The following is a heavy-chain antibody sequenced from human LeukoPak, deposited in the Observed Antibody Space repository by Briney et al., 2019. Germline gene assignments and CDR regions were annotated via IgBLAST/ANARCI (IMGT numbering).Heavy chain of an antibody. Sequence: SETLSLTCTVSGGSISRSYWSWMRQPAGKGPEWIGRIYGSGTITYNPSLESRVTMSVDTSKNQFSLKLRSVTAADTAVYYCARGYEYYYDSSGYYSWGQGTLVTVSS. CDR1: GGSISRSY. CDR2: IYGSGTI. V-gene: IGHV4-4*07. CDR3: ARGYEYYYDSSGYYS. J-gene: IGHJ5*02. D-gene: IGHD3-22*01.